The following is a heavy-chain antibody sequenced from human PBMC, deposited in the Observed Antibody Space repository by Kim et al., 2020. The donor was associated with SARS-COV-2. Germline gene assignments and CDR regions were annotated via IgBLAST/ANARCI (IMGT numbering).Heavy chain of an antibody. D-gene: IGHD1-26*01. J-gene: IGHJ4*02. V-gene: IGHV3-30*02. CDR3: AKEGEWELPLDY. Sequence: YYADSVQGRCPNARDNYKNTLYLPMNSLRAEDTAVYYCAKEGEWELPLDYWGQGTLVTVSS.